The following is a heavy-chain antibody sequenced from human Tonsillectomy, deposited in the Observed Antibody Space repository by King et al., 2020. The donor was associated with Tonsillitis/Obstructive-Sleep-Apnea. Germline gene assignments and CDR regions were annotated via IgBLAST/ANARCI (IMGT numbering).Heavy chain of an antibody. V-gene: IGHV3-23*04. D-gene: IGHD2-2*01. Sequence: VQLVESGGGLVQPGGSLRLSCAASGFTFSSYAMSWVRQAPGKGLEWVSAISGSGGSTYYADSVKGRFTISRDNSKNTLYLQMNSLRAEDTAGYYCANPNRLVPAAIFWDYYYYYMDVWGKGTTVTVSS. CDR2: ISGSGGST. CDR1: GFTFSSYA. CDR3: ANPNRLVPAAIFWDYYYYYMDV. J-gene: IGHJ6*03.